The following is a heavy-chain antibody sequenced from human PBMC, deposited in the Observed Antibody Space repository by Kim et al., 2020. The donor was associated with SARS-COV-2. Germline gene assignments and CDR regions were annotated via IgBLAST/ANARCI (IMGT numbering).Heavy chain of an antibody. J-gene: IGHJ4*02. CDR2: ISSKSTYT. V-gene: IGHV3-11*03. Sequence: GGSLRLSCAAAGFTFSDYNMTWIRQVPGKGLEWLSFISSKSTYTNYADSVQVRFTISRDNAKNFLFLQLDNLRAEDSALYYCARIVGLVSSPFDSWGQGSMVTVSS. CDR1: GFTFSDYN. D-gene: IGHD2-21*01. CDR3: ARIVGLVSSPFDS.